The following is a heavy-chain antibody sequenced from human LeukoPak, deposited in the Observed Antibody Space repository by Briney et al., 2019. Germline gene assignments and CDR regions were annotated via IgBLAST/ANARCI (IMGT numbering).Heavy chain of an antibody. CDR1: GYTLTELS. Sequence: ASVKVSCKVSGYTLTELSMHWVRQAPGKGLEWMGGFDPEDGETIYAQKFQGRVTMTEDTSTDTAYMELNSLRAEDTAVYYCAKDRKRTSSSRLGYFDYWGQGTLVTVSS. CDR2: FDPEDGET. J-gene: IGHJ4*02. D-gene: IGHD2-2*01. V-gene: IGHV1-24*01. CDR3: AKDRKRTSSSRLGYFDY.